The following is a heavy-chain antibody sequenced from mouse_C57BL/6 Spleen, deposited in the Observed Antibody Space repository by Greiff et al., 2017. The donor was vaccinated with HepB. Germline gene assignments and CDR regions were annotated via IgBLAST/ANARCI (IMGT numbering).Heavy chain of an antibody. J-gene: IGHJ2*01. D-gene: IGHD1-1*01. CDR1: GYTFTDYY. Sequence: VQLQESGAELVRPGASVKLSCKASGYTFTDYYINWVKQRPGQGLEWIARIYPGSGNTYYNEKFKGKATLTAEKSSSTAYMQLSSLTSEDSAVYFCARDYYGSSYVWGQGTTLTVSS. CDR2: IYPGSGNT. CDR3: ARDYYGSSYV. V-gene: IGHV1-76*01.